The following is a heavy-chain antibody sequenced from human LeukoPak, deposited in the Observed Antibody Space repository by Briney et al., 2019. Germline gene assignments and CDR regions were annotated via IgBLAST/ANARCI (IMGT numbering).Heavy chain of an antibody. CDR1: GGTFSSYA. CDR2: IIPIFGTA. V-gene: IGHV1-69*05. J-gene: IGHJ4*02. D-gene: IGHD3-22*01. CDR3: ARTYYCDSYFDY. Sequence: SVKVSCKASGGTFSSYAISWVRQAPGQGLEWMGGIIPIFGTANYAQKFQGRVTITTDESTSTAYMELSSLRSEDTAVYYCARTYYCDSYFDYWGQGTLVTVSS.